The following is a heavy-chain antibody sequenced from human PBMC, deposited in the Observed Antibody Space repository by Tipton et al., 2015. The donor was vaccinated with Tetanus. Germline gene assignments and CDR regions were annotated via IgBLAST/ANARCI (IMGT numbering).Heavy chain of an antibody. CDR3: ARDQGGGRVVRLNWFDP. J-gene: IGHJ5*02. CDR1: GASISSGGYF. V-gene: IGHV4-31*03. Sequence: TLSLTCTVSGASISSGGYFWNWIRQRPGKGPEWIGYIYYSGSTYYNPSLKSRLSMSVDTSTNQSFLNLSSVTAADTALYYCARDQGGGRVVRLNWFDPWGPGTLVTVSS. D-gene: IGHD6-6*01. CDR2: IYYSGST.